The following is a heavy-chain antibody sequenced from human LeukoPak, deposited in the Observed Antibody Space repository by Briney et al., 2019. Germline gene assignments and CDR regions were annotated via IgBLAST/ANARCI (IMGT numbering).Heavy chain of an antibody. Sequence: SETLSLTCAVYGGSYSGYYWSWIRQPPGKGLEWIGEINHSGSTNYNPSLKSRVTISVDTSKNQFSLKLSSVTAADTAVYYCAREDSFFDYWGQGTLVTVSS. D-gene: IGHD2-15*01. V-gene: IGHV4-34*01. J-gene: IGHJ4*02. CDR1: GGSYSGYY. CDR2: INHSGST. CDR3: AREDSFFDY.